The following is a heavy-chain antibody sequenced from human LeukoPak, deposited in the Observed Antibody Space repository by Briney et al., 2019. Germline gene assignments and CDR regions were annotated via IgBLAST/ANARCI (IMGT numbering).Heavy chain of an antibody. V-gene: IGHV1-18*01. CDR2: ISAYNGNT. CDR3: ARDHPFSQYSSSWYRFDY. Sequence: ASVKVSCKASGYIFTSYGFSWVRQAPGQGLEWMGWISAYNGNTNYAQKLQGRVTMTTDTSTSTAYMELRSLRSDDTAVYYCARDHPFSQYSSSWYRFDYWGQGTLVTVSS. CDR1: GYIFTSYG. J-gene: IGHJ4*02. D-gene: IGHD6-13*01.